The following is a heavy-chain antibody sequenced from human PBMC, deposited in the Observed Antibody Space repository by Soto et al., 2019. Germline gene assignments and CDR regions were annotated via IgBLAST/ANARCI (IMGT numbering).Heavy chain of an antibody. CDR2: IREHNSEI. D-gene: IGHD1-20*01. V-gene: IGHV1-18*01. J-gene: IGHJ6*03. Sequence: ASVKVACKGSAYTFSSYGIGWLRQAPGHGLECMGWIREHNSEINYAQKVTDRFTMTADTSTSTAYMELRSLRSDDTAVYYCARVDLYNYYMDVWGKGTTVTVSS. CDR3: ARVDLYNYYMDV. CDR1: AYTFSSYG.